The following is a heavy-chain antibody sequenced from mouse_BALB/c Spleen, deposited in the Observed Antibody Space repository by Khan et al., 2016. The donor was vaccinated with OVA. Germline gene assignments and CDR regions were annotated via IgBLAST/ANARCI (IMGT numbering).Heavy chain of an antibody. V-gene: IGHV1-20*02. CDR3: TRIYRSDFDC. CDR2: INPHIGET. Sequence: VQLKQSGPELVRPGASVKISCKASGYSFTGYFMNWVMQSHGKSLEWIGRINPHIGETFYNQRFKDKATLTVDESSTTAYMELRSLASEDSAVYYCTRIYRSDFDCWDPGTTLPVSS. J-gene: IGHJ2*01. CDR1: GYSFTGYF. D-gene: IGHD1-1*01.